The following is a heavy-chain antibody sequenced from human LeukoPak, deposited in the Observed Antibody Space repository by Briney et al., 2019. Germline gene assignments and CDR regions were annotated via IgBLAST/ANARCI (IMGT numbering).Heavy chain of an antibody. J-gene: IGHJ6*03. D-gene: IGHD3-3*01. CDR3: AKGLLWSGYAYYNYYMDV. CDR1: GFTFSSFD. Sequence: GGSLRLSCAASGFTFSSFDMHWVRQAPGKGLEWVAFIRYDGSSKYYADSVKGRFTISRDNSKNTLYLQMNSLRAEDTAVYYCAKGLLWSGYAYYNYYMDVWGKGTTVTASS. CDR2: IRYDGSSK. V-gene: IGHV3-30*02.